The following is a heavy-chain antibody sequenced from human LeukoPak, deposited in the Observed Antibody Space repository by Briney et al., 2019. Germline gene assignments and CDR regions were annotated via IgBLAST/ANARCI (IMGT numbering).Heavy chain of an antibody. CDR3: ASGGNYDY. CDR1: GYSISSGYY. J-gene: IGHJ4*02. Sequence: SETQSLTCTVSGYSISSGYYWGWIRQPPGKGLEWIGSIYHSGSTYYNPSLKSRVTISVDTSKNQFSLKLSSVTAADTAVYYCASGGNYDYWGQGTLVTVSS. CDR2: IYHSGST. V-gene: IGHV4-38-2*02. D-gene: IGHD4-23*01.